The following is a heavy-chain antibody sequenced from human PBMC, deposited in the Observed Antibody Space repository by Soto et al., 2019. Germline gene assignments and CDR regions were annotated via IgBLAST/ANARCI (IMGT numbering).Heavy chain of an antibody. CDR2: ISVFNGNT. D-gene: IGHD2-15*01. CDR3: GRDGSGGIIDS. Sequence: QVQLVQSGAEVKKPGGSVKVSCKTSGYTFTGYGINWVRQAPGHGLEWMGWISVFNGNTKYSQNIQDRVIMTTDTSTSTAYMELRSLRSDDTAVYFCGRDGSGGIIDSWGQGTMLIVSS. CDR1: GYTFTGYG. V-gene: IGHV1-18*01. J-gene: IGHJ3*01.